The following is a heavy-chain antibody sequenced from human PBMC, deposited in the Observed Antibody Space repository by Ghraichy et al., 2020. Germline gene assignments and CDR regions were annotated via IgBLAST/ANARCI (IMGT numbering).Heavy chain of an antibody. D-gene: IGHD1-26*01. Sequence: GESLNISCAASEFTLSDYSMNWVRQAPGKGLEWVSFISSSSRSIYYADSVKGRFTISRDNAKNSLYLQMNSLRAEDTALYYCATERGATLRNAFDFWGQGTMVTVS. J-gene: IGHJ3*01. CDR2: ISSSSRSI. V-gene: IGHV3-21*01. CDR1: EFTLSDYS. CDR3: ATERGATLRNAFDF.